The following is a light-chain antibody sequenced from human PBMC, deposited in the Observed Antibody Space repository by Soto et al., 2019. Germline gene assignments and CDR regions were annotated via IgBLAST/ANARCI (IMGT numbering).Light chain of an antibody. CDR3: SSHAGINNVV. J-gene: IGLJ3*02. Sequence: QSALTQPPSASGSPGQSVAISCTGTSSDVGGYNYVSWYQQHPGKVPKLIIYEVTKRPSGVPDRFSGSKSGNTASLTVSGLQADDEADYYFSSHAGINNVVFGGGTKVTVL. CDR2: EVT. CDR1: SSDVGGYNY. V-gene: IGLV2-8*01.